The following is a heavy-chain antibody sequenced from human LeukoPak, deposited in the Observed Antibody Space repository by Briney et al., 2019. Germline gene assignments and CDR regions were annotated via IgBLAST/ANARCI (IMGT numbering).Heavy chain of an antibody. CDR1: GGSISSSSYS. Sequence: PSETLSLTCTVSGGSISSSSYSWGWLRQPPGKGLEWIGSIYYSGSTYYNPSLKSRVTISVDTSKNQFSLKLSSVTAADTAVYYCASDPVRSSSGRVDYWGQGTLVTVSS. CDR2: IYYSGST. CDR3: ASDPVRSSSGRVDY. J-gene: IGHJ4*02. D-gene: IGHD6-6*01. V-gene: IGHV4-39*01.